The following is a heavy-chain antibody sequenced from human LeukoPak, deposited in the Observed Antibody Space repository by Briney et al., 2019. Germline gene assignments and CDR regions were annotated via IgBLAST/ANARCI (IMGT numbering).Heavy chain of an antibody. D-gene: IGHD3-10*01. V-gene: IGHV4-34*01. J-gene: IGHJ6*03. CDR2: INHSGST. CDR3: ARRGVLLWFGELLYYYYMDV. Sequence: PGGSLRLSCAASGFTVSYNHMSWIRQPPGKGLEWIGEINHSGSTNYNPSLKSRVTISVDTSKNQFSLKLSSVTAADTAVYYCARRGVLLWFGELLYYYYMDVWGKGTTVTVSS. CDR1: GFTVSYNH.